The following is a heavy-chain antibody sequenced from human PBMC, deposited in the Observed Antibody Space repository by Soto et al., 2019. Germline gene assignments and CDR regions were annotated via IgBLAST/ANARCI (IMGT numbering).Heavy chain of an antibody. J-gene: IGHJ4*02. CDR3: ARRGPGTYFDY. Sequence: PGGSLRLSCVVSGFTVSSTNYMSWVRQAPGKGPVWVSRINSDGSSTAYADSVKGRFTISRDNAKNTLYLQMNSLRAEDTAVYYCARRGPGTYFDYWGQGTLVTVSS. CDR2: INSDGSST. CDR1: GFTVSSTNY. D-gene: IGHD6-13*01. V-gene: IGHV3-74*01.